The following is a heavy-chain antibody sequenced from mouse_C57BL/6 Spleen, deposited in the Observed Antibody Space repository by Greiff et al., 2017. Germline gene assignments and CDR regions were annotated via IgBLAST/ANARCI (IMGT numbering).Heavy chain of an antibody. J-gene: IGHJ4*01. Sequence: EVQLVESGPGLVKPSQSLSLTCSVTGYSITSGYYWNWIRQFPGNKLEWMGYISYDGSNNYNPSLKNRISITRDTSKNQFFLKLNSVTTEDTATYYCAREGIYYDYDYAMDYGGQGTSVTVSS. D-gene: IGHD2-4*01. CDR3: AREGIYYDYDYAMDY. V-gene: IGHV3-6*01. CDR1: GYSITSGYY. CDR2: ISYDGSN.